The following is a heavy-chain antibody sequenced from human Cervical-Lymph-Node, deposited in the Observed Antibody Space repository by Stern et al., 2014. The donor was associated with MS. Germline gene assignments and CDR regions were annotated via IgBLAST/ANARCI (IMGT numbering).Heavy chain of an antibody. Sequence: EVQLLESGGDLVQPGRSLRLSCAASGFTFDDYVMHWVRQAPGKGLEWVSGITWNSYHTGYGDSVKGRFTISRDNAKNSLYLQMNSLRVEDTAFYYCAKGYSGSFSGYFDSWGQGALVTVSS. D-gene: IGHD1-26*01. CDR3: AKGYSGSFSGYFDS. CDR2: ITWNSYHT. J-gene: IGHJ4*02. CDR1: GFTFDDYV. V-gene: IGHV3-9*01.